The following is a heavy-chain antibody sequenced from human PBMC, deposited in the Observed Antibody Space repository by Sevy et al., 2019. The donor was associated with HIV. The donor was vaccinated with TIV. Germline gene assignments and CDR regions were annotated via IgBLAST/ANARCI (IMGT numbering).Heavy chain of an antibody. D-gene: IGHD6-13*01. CDR3: ARDLRYSSSRMEAFDI. V-gene: IGHV3-30-3*01. CDR1: GFTFSSYA. J-gene: IGHJ3*02. Sequence: GRSLRLSCAASGFTFSSYAMHWVRQAPGKGLEWVAVISYDGSNKYYADSVKGRFTISRDNSKNTLYLQMNSLRAEDTAVYYCARDLRYSSSRMEAFDIWGQGTMVTVSS. CDR2: ISYDGSNK.